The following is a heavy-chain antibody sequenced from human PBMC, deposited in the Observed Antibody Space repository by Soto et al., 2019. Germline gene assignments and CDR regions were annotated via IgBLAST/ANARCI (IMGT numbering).Heavy chain of an antibody. J-gene: IGHJ6*02. CDR1: GGSISTSTYY. D-gene: IGHD4-4*01. V-gene: IGHV4-39*01. Sequence: QLQLQESGPGLVKPSETLSLTCTVSGGSISTSTYYWGWIRQPPGKGLEWIGNIYYSGNSGSTYYNPSLKSRVTISVDTSKNQFSLKLSSVTAADTAVYYCARTRTVAYYYGMDVWGQGTTVTVSS. CDR3: ARTRTVAYYYGMDV. CDR2: IYYSGNSGST.